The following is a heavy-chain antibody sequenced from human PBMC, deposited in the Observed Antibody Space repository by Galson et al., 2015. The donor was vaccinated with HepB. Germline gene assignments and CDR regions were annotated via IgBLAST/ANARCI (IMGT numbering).Heavy chain of an antibody. Sequence: SLRLSCAASGFTFNSYGMHWVRQAPGKGLEWVAVIRYDGSNKYYADSVKGRFTISRDNSKNTLYLQMNSLRAEDTAVYYCARDGGALATVWGYWGQGTLVTVSS. CDR2: IRYDGSNK. D-gene: IGHD4-11*01. J-gene: IGHJ4*02. CDR3: ARDGGALATVWGY. V-gene: IGHV3-33*01. CDR1: GFTFNSYG.